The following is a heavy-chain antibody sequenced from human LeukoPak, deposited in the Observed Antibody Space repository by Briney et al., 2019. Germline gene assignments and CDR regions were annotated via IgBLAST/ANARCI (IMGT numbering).Heavy chain of an antibody. J-gene: IGHJ4*02. Sequence: PGGSLRLSCAASGFTFSSYGMSWVRQAPGKGLEWVAFIRYDGSNKYYADSVKGRFTISRDNSKNTLYLQMNSLRAEDTAVYYCAKDVALSVPYDISDYFDYWGQGTLVTVSS. CDR1: GFTFSSYG. CDR2: IRYDGSNK. CDR3: AKDVALSVPYDISDYFDY. D-gene: IGHD3-9*01. V-gene: IGHV3-30*02.